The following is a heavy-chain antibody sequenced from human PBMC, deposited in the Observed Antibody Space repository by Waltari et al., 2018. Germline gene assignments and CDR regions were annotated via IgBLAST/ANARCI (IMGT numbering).Heavy chain of an antibody. J-gene: IGHJ4*02. CDR1: GFTFGDYA. D-gene: IGHD1-26*01. CDR3: CRSLTVSGAKYYFDF. V-gene: IGHV3-49*04. CDR2: IRSKSLGGTR. Sequence: EVQLVDSGGGLVQPGQSLTLSCTTSGFTFGDYAVTWVRQAPGRGLEWVGFIRSKSLGGTREFAASVKGRFSISRDDSRGVAFLQMNSLETVDTVVYYCCRSLTVSGAKYYFDFWGQGALVTVSS.